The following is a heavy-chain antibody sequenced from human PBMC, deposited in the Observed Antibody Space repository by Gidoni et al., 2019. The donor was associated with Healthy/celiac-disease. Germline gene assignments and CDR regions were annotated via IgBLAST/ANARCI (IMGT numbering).Heavy chain of an antibody. CDR2: ISYDGSNK. J-gene: IGHJ4*02. D-gene: IGHD1-1*01. V-gene: IGHV3-30*18. CDR1: GFTFSSYG. Sequence: QVQLVESGGGVVQPGRSLRLSCAASGFTFSSYGMHWVRQAPGKGLEWVAVISYDGSNKYYADSVKGRFTISRDNSKNTLYLQMNSLRAEDTAVYYCAKDQYDSFDYWGQGTLVTVSS. CDR3: AKDQYDSFDY.